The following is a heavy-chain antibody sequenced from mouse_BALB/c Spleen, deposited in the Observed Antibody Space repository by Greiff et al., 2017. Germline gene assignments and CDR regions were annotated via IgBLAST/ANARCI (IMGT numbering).Heavy chain of an antibody. V-gene: IGHV4-1*02. Sequence: EVQLQESGGGLVQPGGSLKLSCAASGFDFSRYWMSWVRQAPGKGLEWIGEINPDSSTINYTPSLKDKFIISRDNAKNTLYLQMSKVRSEDTALYYCARPGGSSPDWYFDVWGAGTTVTVSS. J-gene: IGHJ1*01. CDR2: INPDSSTI. D-gene: IGHD1-1*01. CDR3: ARPGGSSPDWYFDV. CDR1: GFDFSRYW.